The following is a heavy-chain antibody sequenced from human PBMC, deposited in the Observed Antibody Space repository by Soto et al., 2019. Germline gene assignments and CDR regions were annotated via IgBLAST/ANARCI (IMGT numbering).Heavy chain of an antibody. J-gene: IGHJ5*02. CDR2: IDPSGGGT. CDR3: ARDRVDCSGGNCWRSVEDT. V-gene: IGHV1-46*01. CDR1: GYTFTIYY. Sequence: QVQLVQSGAEVKKPGASVKVSCKASGYTFTIYYMHWVRQAPGQGLEWMGIIDPSGGGTSYAQKFQGRLTMTRDTSTSTVYMEPSSLRSEDTAVYYCARDRVDCSGGNCWRSVEDTWGQGTLVTVSS. D-gene: IGHD2-15*01.